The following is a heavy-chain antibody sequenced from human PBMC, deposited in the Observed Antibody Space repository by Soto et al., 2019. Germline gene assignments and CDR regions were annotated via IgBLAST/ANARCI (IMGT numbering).Heavy chain of an antibody. D-gene: IGHD3-22*01. V-gene: IGHV1-18*01. CDR3: ARTRLSYYDSSGPFDI. Sequence: ASVKVSCKASGYTFTSYDINWVRQATGQGLEWMGWISAYNGNTNYAQKLQGRVTMTTDTSTSTAYMELRSLRSDDTAVYYCARTRLSYYDSSGPFDIWGQGXMVTV. CDR2: ISAYNGNT. J-gene: IGHJ3*02. CDR1: GYTFTSYD.